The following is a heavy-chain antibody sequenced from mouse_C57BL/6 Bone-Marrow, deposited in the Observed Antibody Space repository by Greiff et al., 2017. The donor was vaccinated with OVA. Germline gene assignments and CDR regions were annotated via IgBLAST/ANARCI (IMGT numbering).Heavy chain of an antibody. CDR1: GYTFTNYW. CDR3: ALSTGERAWFAY. Sequence: QVQLQQSGAELVRPGTSVKMSCKASGYTFTNYWIGWAKQRPGHGLEWIGDIYPGGGYTNYNEKFKGKATLTADKSSSTAYMQFSSLTSEDSSIYYCALSTGERAWFAYWGQGTLVTVSA. CDR2: IYPGGGYT. J-gene: IGHJ3*01. V-gene: IGHV1-63*01. D-gene: IGHD1-1*01.